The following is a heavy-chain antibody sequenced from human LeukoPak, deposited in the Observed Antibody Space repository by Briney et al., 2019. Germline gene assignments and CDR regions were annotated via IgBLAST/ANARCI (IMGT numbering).Heavy chain of an antibody. D-gene: IGHD5-18*01. J-gene: IGHJ1*01. CDR2: INRSGST. V-gene: IGHV4-34*01. CDR3: ARRGYSYGL. CDR1: GGSFSGYY. Sequence: SETLSLTCAVYGGSFSGYYWSWIRQPPGKGLEWIGEINRSGSTNYNPSLKSRVTISVDTSKNQFSLKLSSVTAADTAVYYCARRGYSYGLWGQGTLVTVSS.